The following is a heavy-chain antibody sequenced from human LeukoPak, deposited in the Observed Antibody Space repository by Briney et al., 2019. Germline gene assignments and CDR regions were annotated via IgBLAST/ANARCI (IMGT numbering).Heavy chain of an antibody. CDR2: INSDGSST. CDR1: GFTFSSYW. J-gene: IGHJ4*02. D-gene: IGHD3-10*01. V-gene: IGHV3-74*01. Sequence: GGSLRLSCAASGFTFSSYWLHWVRQAPGKGLVWVSRINSDGSSTSYADSVKGRFTISRDNAKNTLYLQMNSLRAEDTAVYYCARDPDPSPLLFYFDYWGQGTLVTVSS. CDR3: ARDPDPSPLLFYFDY.